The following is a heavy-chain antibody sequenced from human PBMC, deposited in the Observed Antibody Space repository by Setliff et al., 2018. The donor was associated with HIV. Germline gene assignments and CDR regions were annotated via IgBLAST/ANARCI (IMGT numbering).Heavy chain of an antibody. CDR2: VSSRGDA. CDR3: ARAAAGNTGPFDL. J-gene: IGHJ4*02. CDR1: DSGTYY. Sequence: SETLSLTCTVSDSGTYYWSWIRQPAGKGLEWIGRVSSRGDANYNPSLKSRVTMSVDTSKNQFSLKLTSVTASDTAVYYCARAAAGNTGPFDLWGQGSQVTVSS. D-gene: IGHD4-17*01. V-gene: IGHV4-4*07.